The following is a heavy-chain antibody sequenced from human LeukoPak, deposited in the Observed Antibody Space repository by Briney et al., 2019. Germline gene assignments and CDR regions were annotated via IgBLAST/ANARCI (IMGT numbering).Heavy chain of an antibody. D-gene: IGHD2-2*01. CDR2: IRGSGGNT. V-gene: IGHV3-23*01. CDR3: ARYCSGTCYSGFQY. Sequence: PGGSLRLSCAASGFTFSSYAMSWVRQAPGKGLEWVSTIRGSGGNTYYADSVKGRFTISRDTSKNTLYLQMNSLRAEDTALYYCARYCSGTCYSGFQYWGQGTLVTVSS. J-gene: IGHJ4*02. CDR1: GFTFSSYA.